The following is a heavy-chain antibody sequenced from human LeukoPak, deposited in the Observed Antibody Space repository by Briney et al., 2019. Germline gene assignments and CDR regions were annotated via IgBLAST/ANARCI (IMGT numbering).Heavy chain of an antibody. V-gene: IGHV3-49*04. CDR2: IRSKAYGGTT. CDR1: GFTFGYYA. CDR3: TRDLGGDFWSGYYKPHYYYYYGMDV. J-gene: IGHJ6*02. Sequence: GGSLSLSCTASGFTFGYYAMSWVRPAPGKGLEGVGFIRSKAYGGTTEYAASVKGRFTISRDDSKSIAYLQMNSLKTEDTAVYYCTRDLGGDFWSGYYKPHYYYYYGMDVWGQGTTVTVSS. D-gene: IGHD3-3*01.